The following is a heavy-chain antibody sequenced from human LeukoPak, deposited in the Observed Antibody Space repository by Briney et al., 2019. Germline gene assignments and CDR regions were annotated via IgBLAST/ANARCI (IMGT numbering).Heavy chain of an antibody. CDR1: GGSFSGYY. V-gene: IGHV4-34*01. D-gene: IGHD6-19*01. Sequence: SETLSLTCAVYGGSFSGYYWSWIRQPPGKGLEWIGEINHSGSTNYNPSLRSRVTISVDTSKNQFSLKLSSVTAADTAVYYCARRRSSGFDYWGQGTLVTVSS. CDR3: ARRRSSGFDY. CDR2: INHSGST. J-gene: IGHJ4*02.